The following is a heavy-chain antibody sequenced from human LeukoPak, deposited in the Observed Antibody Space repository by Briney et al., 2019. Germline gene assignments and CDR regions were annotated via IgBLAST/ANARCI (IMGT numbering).Heavy chain of an antibody. CDR1: GFIFSDHW. D-gene: IGHD3-3*01. CDR2: INNDGSST. CDR3: VRERNNFWSGHHSIFDS. Sequence: GSLRLSCAASGFIFSDHWMHWVRQAPGKGLVWLSRINNDGSSTIYADSVKGRFTFSRDNAENTLFLEMSSLRVEDTAVYYCVRERNNFWSGHHSIFDSWGQRTLVTVSS. J-gene: IGHJ4*02. V-gene: IGHV3-74*01.